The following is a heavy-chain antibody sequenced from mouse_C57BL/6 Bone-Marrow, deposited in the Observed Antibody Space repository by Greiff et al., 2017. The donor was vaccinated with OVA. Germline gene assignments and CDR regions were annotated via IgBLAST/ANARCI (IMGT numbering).Heavy chain of an antibody. CDR1: GFTFTDYY. CDR2: IRNKANGYTT. Sequence: EVQLQESGGGLVQPGGSLSLSCAASGFTFTDYYMSWVRQPPGKALEWLGFIRNKANGYTTEYSASVKGRFTISRDNSQSILYLQMKALRAEDSATYYCARWVPDYWGQGTTLTVSS. J-gene: IGHJ2*01. V-gene: IGHV7-3*01. CDR3: ARWVPDY.